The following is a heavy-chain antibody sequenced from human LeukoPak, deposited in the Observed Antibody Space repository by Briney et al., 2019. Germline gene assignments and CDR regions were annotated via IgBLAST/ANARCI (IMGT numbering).Heavy chain of an antibody. Sequence: SQTLSLTCTVSGGSISSGSYYWSWIRQPAGKGLEWIGRIYASGSTNYNPSLKSRVTISVDTSKNQFSLKLSSVTAADTAVYYCVRGIYCSSTSCQVSGYMDVWGKGTTVTVSS. D-gene: IGHD2-2*01. V-gene: IGHV4-61*02. CDR1: GGSISSGSYY. CDR3: VRGIYCSSTSCQVSGYMDV. J-gene: IGHJ6*03. CDR2: IYASGST.